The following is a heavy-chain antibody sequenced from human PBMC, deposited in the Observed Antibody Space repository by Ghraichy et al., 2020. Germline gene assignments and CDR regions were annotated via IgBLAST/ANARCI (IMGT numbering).Heavy chain of an antibody. CDR3: ARHGGEVHGPIVVVPAAKGYLDY. Sequence: SETLSLTCTVSGGSISSYYWSWIRQPPGKGLEWIGYIYYSGSTNYNPSLKSRVTISVDTSKNQFSLKLSSVTAADTAVYYCARHGGEVHGPIVVVPAAKGYLDYWGQGTLVTVSS. D-gene: IGHD2-2*01. J-gene: IGHJ4*02. CDR1: GGSISSYY. CDR2: IYYSGST. V-gene: IGHV4-59*08.